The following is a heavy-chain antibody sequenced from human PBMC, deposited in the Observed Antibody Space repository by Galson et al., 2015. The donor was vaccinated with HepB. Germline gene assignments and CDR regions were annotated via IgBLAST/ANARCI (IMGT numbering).Heavy chain of an antibody. CDR3: ASESVRSKYYYYYGLDA. CDR2: INAGNGNT. J-gene: IGHJ6*02. CDR1: GYTFTSYA. D-gene: IGHD2/OR15-2a*01. V-gene: IGHV1-3*01. Sequence: SVKVSCKASGYTFTSYAMHWVRQAPGQRLEWMGWINAGNGNTNYSQKFQGRVTITRDTSASTAYMELSSLRSEDTAVYYCASESVRSKYYYYYGLDAWGQGTTVTVSS.